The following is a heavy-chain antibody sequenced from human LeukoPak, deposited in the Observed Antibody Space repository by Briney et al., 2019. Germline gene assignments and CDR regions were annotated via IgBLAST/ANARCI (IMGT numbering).Heavy chain of an antibody. CDR2: ISAYNGNT. CDR3: ARGSIAVAGTYQNWFDP. Sequence: ASVKVSCKASGYTFTSYGISWVRQAPGQGLEWMGWISAYNGNTNYAQKLQGRVTMTTDTSTSTAYMELRSLRSDDTAVYYCARGSIAVAGTYQNWFDPWGQGTRVTVSS. J-gene: IGHJ5*02. CDR1: GYTFTSYG. D-gene: IGHD6-19*01. V-gene: IGHV1-18*01.